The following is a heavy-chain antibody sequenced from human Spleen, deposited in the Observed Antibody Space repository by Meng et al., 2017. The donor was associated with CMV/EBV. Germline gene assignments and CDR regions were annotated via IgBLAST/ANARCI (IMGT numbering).Heavy chain of an antibody. Sequence: GGSLRLSCAASGFTFNSYWMHWVRQAPGKGLVWVSSINSDGSSTSYADSVKGRFTISRDNANNSLYLRMNSLRAEDTAVYYCARDDFWTGHPYSYYTMDVWGHGTTVTVSS. J-gene: IGHJ6*02. D-gene: IGHD3/OR15-3a*01. CDR1: GFTFNSYW. CDR3: ARDDFWTGHPYSYYTMDV. CDR2: INSDGSST. V-gene: IGHV3-74*01.